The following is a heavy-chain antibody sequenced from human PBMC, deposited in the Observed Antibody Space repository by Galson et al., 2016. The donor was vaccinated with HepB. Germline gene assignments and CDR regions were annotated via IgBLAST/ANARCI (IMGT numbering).Heavy chain of an antibody. CDR1: GFVFSTHW. D-gene: IGHD3-16*01. V-gene: IGHV3-7*02. CDR2: INEDGTDA. Sequence: SLRLSCATSGFVFSTHWMNWVRQPPGKGLEWLVDINEDGTDAYYAGSVKGRFTISRDNARSSLFLHMDNLRADDTAVYYCSTVESCYDGSCFSGFGNWGQGTLVTVSS. CDR3: STVESCYDGSCFSGFGN. J-gene: IGHJ4*02.